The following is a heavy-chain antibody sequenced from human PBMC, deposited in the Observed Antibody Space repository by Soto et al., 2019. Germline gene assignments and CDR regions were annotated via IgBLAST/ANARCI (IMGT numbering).Heavy chain of an antibody. J-gene: IGHJ6*02. CDR1: GGATSSGGYY. CDR2: IYYNGRA. D-gene: IGHD3-3*02. CDR3: ASDLSSIGFLD. V-gene: IGHV4-31*02. Sequence: SETLSLTCHVSGGATSSGGYYWSWIRQHPGKGLEWIGYIYYNGRAYYNPSLKSRVTISLDTSKNQVSLKLSYVTAADTAVYYCASDLSSIGFLDWGQVTTVTVS.